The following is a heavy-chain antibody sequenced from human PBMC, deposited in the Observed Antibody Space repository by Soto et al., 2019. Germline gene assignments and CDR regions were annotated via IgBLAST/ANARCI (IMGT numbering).Heavy chain of an antibody. CDR1: VGTLSSYA. V-gene: IGHV1-69*06. Sequence: GSSVKVSCKSSVGTLSSYAISCVRQAPGQWLEWMGGIIPIFGTANYAQKFQGRVTITADKSTSTAYMELSSLRSEDTAVYYCARDENDFWSGYYSGGYYYGMDVPGQGTTVNVS. J-gene: IGHJ6*02. CDR3: ARDENDFWSGYYSGGYYYGMDV. CDR2: IIPIFGTA. D-gene: IGHD3-3*01.